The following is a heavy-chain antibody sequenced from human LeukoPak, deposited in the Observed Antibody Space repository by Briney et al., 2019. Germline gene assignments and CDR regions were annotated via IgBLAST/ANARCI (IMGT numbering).Heavy chain of an antibody. CDR1: GYSFTSYW. CDR3: ARRGSGWSSNWFDP. CDR2: IYPGDSDT. J-gene: IGHJ5*02. V-gene: IGHV5-51*01. D-gene: IGHD6-19*01. Sequence: EESLKISCQGSGYSFTSYWIGWVRQTPGKGLEWIGIIYPGDSDTRYSPSFQGQVTISADKSISTAYLQWSSLKASDTAMYYCARRGSGWSSNWFDPWGQGTLVTVSS.